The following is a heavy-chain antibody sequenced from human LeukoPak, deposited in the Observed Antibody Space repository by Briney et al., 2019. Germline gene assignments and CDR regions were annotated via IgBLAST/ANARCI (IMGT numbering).Heavy chain of an antibody. D-gene: IGHD6-13*01. J-gene: IGHJ4*02. V-gene: IGHV3-23*01. CDR3: AKDLRWQQLVFDY. CDR1: GFTFSSYA. Sequence: HAGGSLRLSCAASGFTFSSYAMSWVRQAPGKGLEWVSAISGSGGSTYYADSVKGRFTISRDNSKNTLYLQVNSLRAEDTAVYYCAKDLRWQQLVFDYWGQGTLVTVSS. CDR2: ISGSGGST.